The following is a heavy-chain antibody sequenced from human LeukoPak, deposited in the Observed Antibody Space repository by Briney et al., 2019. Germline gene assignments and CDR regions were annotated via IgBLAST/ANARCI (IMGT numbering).Heavy chain of an antibody. CDR3: ARSYYYDSSGEDYFDY. Sequence: SETVSLTCAVSSGSISIGGYSWSWLRQPPGKGLEWIGYIYDSGSTHYNPSLKTRVTISVDRSKNKFSLKLSSVTAADTAVYYCARSYYYDSSGEDYFDYWGQGTLVTVSS. CDR2: IYDSGST. D-gene: IGHD3-22*01. J-gene: IGHJ4*02. CDR1: SGSISIGGYS. V-gene: IGHV4-30-2*01.